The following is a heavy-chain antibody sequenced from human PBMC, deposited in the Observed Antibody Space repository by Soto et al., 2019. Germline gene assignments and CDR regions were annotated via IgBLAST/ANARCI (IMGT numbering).Heavy chain of an antibody. CDR2: IYHSGST. J-gene: IGHJ5*02. V-gene: IGHV4-30-2*01. Sequence: LSLTFAVSGGSISSGGYSWSWIRQPPGKGLEWIGYIYHSGSTYYNPSLKSRVTISVDRSKNQFSLKLSSVTAADTAVYYCARASTYYYDSSGYSPYNWFDPWGQGTLVTVSS. D-gene: IGHD3-22*01. CDR1: GGSISSGGYS. CDR3: ARASTYYYDSSGYSPYNWFDP.